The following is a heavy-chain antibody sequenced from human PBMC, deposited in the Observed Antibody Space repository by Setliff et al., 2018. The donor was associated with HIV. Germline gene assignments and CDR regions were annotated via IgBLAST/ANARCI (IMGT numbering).Heavy chain of an antibody. CDR2: IYTSGST. CDR1: GGSISSGSYY. CDR3: ARDHIVVVPAAISYYSYGMDV. J-gene: IGHJ6*02. Sequence: SETLSLTCTVSGGSISSGSYYWSWIRQPAGKGLEWIGRIYTSGSTNYNPSLKSRVTISVDTSKNQFSLELSSVTAADTAVYYCARDHIVVVPAAISYYSYGMDVWGQGTTVTVSS. V-gene: IGHV4-61*02. D-gene: IGHD2-2*01.